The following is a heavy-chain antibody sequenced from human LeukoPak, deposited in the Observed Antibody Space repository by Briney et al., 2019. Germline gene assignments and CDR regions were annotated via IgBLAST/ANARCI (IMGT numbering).Heavy chain of an antibody. Sequence: SVKVSCKASGGTFSSYAISWVRQAPGQGLEWMGRIIPILGIANYAQKFQGRVTITADKSTSTAYMEPSSLRSEDTAVYYCARDRGHYGSGSYYTPFGYYYYGMDVWGQGTTVTVSS. CDR1: GGTFSSYA. J-gene: IGHJ6*02. CDR3: ARDRGHYGSGSYYTPFGYYYYGMDV. D-gene: IGHD3-10*01. CDR2: IIPILGIA. V-gene: IGHV1-69*04.